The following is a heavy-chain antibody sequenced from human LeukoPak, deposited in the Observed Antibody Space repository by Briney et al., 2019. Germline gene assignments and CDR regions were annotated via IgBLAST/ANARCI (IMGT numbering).Heavy chain of an antibody. D-gene: IGHD3-9*01. Sequence: SETLSLTCTVSGGSIGSYYWSWIRQPPGKGLEWIGYIYYSGSTNYNPSLKSRVTISVDTSKNQFSLKLSSVTAADTAVYYCARGVRGYDILTGYYRPYYYYYYMDVWGKGTTVTVSS. J-gene: IGHJ6*03. V-gene: IGHV4-59*01. CDR3: ARGVRGYDILTGYYRPYYYYYYMDV. CDR1: GGSIGSYY. CDR2: IYYSGST.